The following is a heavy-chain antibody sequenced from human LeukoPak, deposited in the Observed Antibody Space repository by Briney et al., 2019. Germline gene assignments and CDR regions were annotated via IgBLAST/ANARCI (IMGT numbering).Heavy chain of an antibody. D-gene: IGHD2-15*01. V-gene: IGHV3-23*01. Sequence: GGSLRLSCAASGFTFSSYWMHWVRQAPGKGLEWVSANSGRGGSTYYADSVKGRFTISRDNSKNTLYLQMNSLRAEDTAVYYCARGIQDIVVVVAAIGDYWGQGTLVTVFS. CDR2: NSGRGGST. CDR3: ARGIQDIVVVVAAIGDY. J-gene: IGHJ4*02. CDR1: GFTFSSYW.